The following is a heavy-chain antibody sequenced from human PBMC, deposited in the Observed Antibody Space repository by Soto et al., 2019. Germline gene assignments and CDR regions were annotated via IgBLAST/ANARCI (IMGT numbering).Heavy chain of an antibody. J-gene: IGHJ6*03. D-gene: IGHD3-10*01. CDR1: GGIISRYA. Sequence: SVKLSCKASGGIISRYAISWGRHAHGQGLEWMGGIIPIFGTANYAQKFQGRVTITADESTSTAYMELSSLRSEDTAVYYCARSLIIMARGVITFSYYDMDVWGKGTTVT. CDR2: IIPIFGTA. CDR3: ARSLIIMARGVITFSYYDMDV. V-gene: IGHV1-69*13.